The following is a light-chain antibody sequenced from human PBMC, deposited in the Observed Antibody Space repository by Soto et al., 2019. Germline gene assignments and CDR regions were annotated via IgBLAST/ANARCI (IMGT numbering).Light chain of an antibody. Sequence: EILITHPPFTLSVSPGYISTLSLSSSQNINTKLAWYQQMPGQAPRLLIHGASTRATGIPARFSGSGSGTEFTLTISSLQSEDFAVYYCQQYNNWPPLTFGGGTKVDIK. J-gene: IGKJ4*01. CDR2: GAS. V-gene: IGKV3-15*01. CDR1: QNINTK. CDR3: QQYNNWPPLT.